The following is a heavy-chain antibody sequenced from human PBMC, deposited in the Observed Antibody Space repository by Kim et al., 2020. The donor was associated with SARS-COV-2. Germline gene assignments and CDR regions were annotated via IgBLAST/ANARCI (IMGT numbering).Heavy chain of an antibody. D-gene: IGHD3-10*01. CDR2: ISSSGSTI. Sequence: GGSLRLSCAGSGFTFSDYYMSWIRQAPGKGLEWVSYISSSGSTIYYADSVKGRFTISRDNAKNSLYLQMNSLRAEDTAVYYCARDYYGSGSYYNVVPLYWGQGTLVTVSS. V-gene: IGHV3-11*04. CDR3: ARDYYGSGSYYNVVPLY. CDR1: GFTFSDYY. J-gene: IGHJ4*02.